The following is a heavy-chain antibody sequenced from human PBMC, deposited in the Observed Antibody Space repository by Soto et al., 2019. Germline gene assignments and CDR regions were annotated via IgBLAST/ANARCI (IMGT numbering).Heavy chain of an antibody. D-gene: IGHD3-16*02. CDR3: ARDQGHDYVWGSYLQGRYYYGMDV. CDR2: ISAYNGNT. J-gene: IGHJ6*02. Sequence: ASVKVSCKASGYTFTSYGISWVRQAPGQGPEWMGWISAYNGNTNYAQKLQGRVTMTTDTSTSTAYMELRSLRSDDTAVYYCARDQGHDYVWGSYLQGRYYYGMDVWGQGTTVTVSS. CDR1: GYTFTSYG. V-gene: IGHV1-18*04.